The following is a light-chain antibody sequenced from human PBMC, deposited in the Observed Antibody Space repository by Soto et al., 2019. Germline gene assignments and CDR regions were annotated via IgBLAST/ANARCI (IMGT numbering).Light chain of an antibody. CDR2: EAS. Sequence: EIIMTQSPATLSVSPGERATLSCRASQRVGSNLAWYQQKPGQAPRLLIYEASTRANAIPARFSGFGSGTEFTLTISSLQSEDFADYYCQQYNNWPRTFGHGTKVDIK. V-gene: IGKV3-15*01. CDR3: QQYNNWPRT. J-gene: IGKJ1*01. CDR1: QRVGSN.